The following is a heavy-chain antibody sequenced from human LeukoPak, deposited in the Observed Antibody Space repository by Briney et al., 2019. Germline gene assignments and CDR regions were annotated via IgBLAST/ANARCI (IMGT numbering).Heavy chain of an antibody. Sequence: PGGSLRLSCAASGFTFSSYSMNWVRQAPGKGLEWVSSISSSSSYIYYADSVKGRFTISRDNAKNSLYLQMNSLRAEDTAVYYCARVMSSSWDDAFDIWGQGTMVTVSS. V-gene: IGHV3-21*01. CDR1: GFTFSSYS. CDR2: ISSSSSYI. J-gene: IGHJ3*02. CDR3: ARVMSSSWDDAFDI. D-gene: IGHD6-13*01.